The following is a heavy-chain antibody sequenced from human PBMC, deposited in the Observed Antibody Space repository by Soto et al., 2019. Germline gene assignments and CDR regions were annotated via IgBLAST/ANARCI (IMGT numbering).Heavy chain of an antibody. Sequence: EVQLVESGGGLVQPGGSLRLSCAASGFTVSSNYMSWVRQAPGKGLEWVSVIYSGGSTYYADSVKGRFTISRDNSKNTLYLQMNSLRADDTAVYYCARDQGQLEPDWNYYYYMDVWGKVTTVTVSS. V-gene: IGHV3-66*01. D-gene: IGHD1-1*01. J-gene: IGHJ6*03. CDR1: GFTVSSNY. CDR2: IYSGGST. CDR3: ARDQGQLEPDWNYYYYMDV.